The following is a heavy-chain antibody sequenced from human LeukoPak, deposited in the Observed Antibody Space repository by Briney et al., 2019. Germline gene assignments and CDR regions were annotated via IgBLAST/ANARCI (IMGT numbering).Heavy chain of an antibody. V-gene: IGHV3-74*01. D-gene: IGHD6-19*01. CDR2: IETDGSSK. J-gene: IGHJ6*02. CDR1: GFTFSRHW. Sequence: GGSLRLFCAASGFTFSRHWMYWVRQAPGKGLVWVSRIETDGSSKTYADSVKGRFTISRDNAKNTLFLQMDSLRADDTAVYYCARAPGGWYGMDVWGQGTTVTV. CDR3: ARAPGGWYGMDV.